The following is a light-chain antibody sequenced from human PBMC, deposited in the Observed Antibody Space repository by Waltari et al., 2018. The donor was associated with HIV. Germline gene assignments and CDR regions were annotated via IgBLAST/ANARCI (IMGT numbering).Light chain of an antibody. V-gene: IGLV2-11*01. CDR1: SSVVGYYTP. CDR3: CSYAGTYKV. CDR2: DVR. J-gene: IGLJ1*01. Sequence: QSALTQPRSVSGSLGLSVSLSCTGTSSVVGYYTPVSWYQQHPGKAPKLIIYDVRERPSGVADRFSASKSANTASLTISRLQADDEAEYYCCSYAGTYKVFGTGTQVTVL.